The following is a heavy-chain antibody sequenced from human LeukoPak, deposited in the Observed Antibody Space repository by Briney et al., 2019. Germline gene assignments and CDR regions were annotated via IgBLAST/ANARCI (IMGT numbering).Heavy chain of an antibody. CDR3: AKNHDSSGYHYYFDY. V-gene: IGHV3-23*01. CDR1: GFTFSSYA. Sequence: GGSLRLSCAASGFTFSSYAMSWVRQAPGKGLEWVSAISGSGGSTYYADSVKGRFTISRDNSKNTLYLQMNSLRAEDTAVYYCAKNHDSSGYHYYFDYWGQGTLVTVSS. D-gene: IGHD3-22*01. J-gene: IGHJ4*02. CDR2: ISGSGGST.